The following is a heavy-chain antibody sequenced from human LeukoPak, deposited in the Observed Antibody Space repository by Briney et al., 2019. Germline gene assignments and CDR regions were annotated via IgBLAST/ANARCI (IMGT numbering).Heavy chain of an antibody. Sequence: GGSLRLSCAASGFTFSGSAMHWVRQASGKGLEWFGRIRSKAHSYATAYAASVKGRFTISRDDSKNTEYLQMNSLKTEDTDVYYCTRHGGRDYYDSSEDAFDIWGQGTMVIVSS. CDR3: TRHGGRDYYDSSEDAFDI. CDR1: GFTFSGSA. V-gene: IGHV3-73*01. CDR2: IRSKAHSYAT. D-gene: IGHD3-22*01. J-gene: IGHJ3*02.